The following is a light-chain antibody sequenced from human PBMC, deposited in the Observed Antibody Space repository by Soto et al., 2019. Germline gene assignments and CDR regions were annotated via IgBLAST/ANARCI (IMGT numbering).Light chain of an antibody. CDR1: SSDVGGYNS. J-gene: IGLJ1*01. V-gene: IGLV2-14*03. Sequence: QSVLTQPASVSGSPGQSITVSCTGTSSDVGGYNSVSWYQQHPGKPPKLIIYEVSNRPSGVSDRFSGSKSGNTASLTISGLQAEDEADYYGSSYTGTSTYVFASGTKVTVL. CDR3: SSYTGTSTYV. CDR2: EVS.